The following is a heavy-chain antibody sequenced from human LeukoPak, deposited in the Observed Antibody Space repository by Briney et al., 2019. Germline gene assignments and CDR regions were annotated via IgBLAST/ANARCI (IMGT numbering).Heavy chain of an antibody. Sequence: GGSLRLSCAASGFTFSSYAMHWVRQAPGKGLEWVAVISYDGSNKYYADSVKGRFTISRDNAKNSLFLQMNSLRAEDTAVYYCARGPLIAAAGTWWGQGTLVTVSS. CDR2: ISYDGSNK. CDR1: GFTFSSYA. CDR3: ARGPLIAAAGTW. V-gene: IGHV3-30-3*01. J-gene: IGHJ4*02. D-gene: IGHD6-13*01.